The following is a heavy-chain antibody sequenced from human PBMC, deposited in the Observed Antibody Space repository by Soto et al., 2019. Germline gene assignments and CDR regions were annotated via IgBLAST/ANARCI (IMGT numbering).Heavy chain of an antibody. V-gene: IGHV3-21*01. D-gene: IGHD3-22*01. CDR2: ISSSSSYI. CDR3: ARWGMIAQYYFDY. J-gene: IGHJ4*02. CDR1: GFTFSSYS. Sequence: EVQLVESGGGLVKPGGSLRLSCAASGFTFSSYSTNWVRQAPGKGLEWVSSISSSSSYIYYADSVKGRFTISRDNAKNSLYLQMNSLRAEDTAVYYCARWGMIAQYYFDYWGQGTLVTVSS.